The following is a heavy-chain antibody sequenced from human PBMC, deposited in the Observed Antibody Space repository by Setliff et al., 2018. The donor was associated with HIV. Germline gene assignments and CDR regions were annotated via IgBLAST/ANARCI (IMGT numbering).Heavy chain of an antibody. CDR1: GGAFISHT. CDR3: AKEQEIGSYLDP. D-gene: IGHD1-26*01. V-gene: IGHV1-69*02. J-gene: IGHJ5*02. CDR2: IIPILGIP. Sequence: SVKVSCKASGGAFISHTFTWVRQAPGQGLEWMERIIPILGIPNYAQNFQGRLTISADKSTRTAYLELSSLRSDDSAVYFCAKEQEIGSYLDPWGQGTLVTVSS.